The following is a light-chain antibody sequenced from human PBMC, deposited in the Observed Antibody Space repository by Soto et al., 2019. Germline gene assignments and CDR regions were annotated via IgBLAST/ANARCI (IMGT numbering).Light chain of an antibody. CDR1: SSDVGSYNR. J-gene: IGLJ3*02. CDR2: EVN. V-gene: IGLV2-14*01. CDR3: SSHTSSNSWV. Sequence: QSALTQPASVSGSPGQSIAISCTGTSSDVGSYNRVSWYQQSPGKAPKLMIYEVNNRPSGVSNRFSGSKSGNTASLTISVLQAEDEADYYCSSHTSSNSWVFGGGTKLTVL.